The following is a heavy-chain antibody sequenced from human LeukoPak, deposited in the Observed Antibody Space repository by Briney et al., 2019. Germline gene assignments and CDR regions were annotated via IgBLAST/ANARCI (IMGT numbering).Heavy chain of an antibody. D-gene: IGHD4-17*01. Sequence: GGSLRLSCAASGFTVSSNYMSWVRQAPGKGLEWVSVIYSGGSTYYADSVKGRFTISRDNSKNTLYLQMNSLRAEDTAVYYCARDPETVTTPTDDYWGQGTLVTVSS. CDR3: ARDPETVTTPTDDY. CDR1: GFTVSSNY. J-gene: IGHJ4*02. V-gene: IGHV3-66*01. CDR2: IYSGGST.